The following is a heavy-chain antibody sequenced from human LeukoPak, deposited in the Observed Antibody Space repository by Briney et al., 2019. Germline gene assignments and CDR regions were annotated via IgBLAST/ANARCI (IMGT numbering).Heavy chain of an antibody. D-gene: IGHD6-19*01. CDR1: GFTFDDYA. V-gene: IGHV3-9*01. CDR3: AKDSARAVFDY. CDR2: ISWNSGSI. J-gene: IGHJ4*02. Sequence: GGSLRLSCAASGFTFDDYAMHWVRQAPGKGLEWVSGISWNSGSIGYADSVKGRFTISRDNAKNSLYLQMNSLRAEDTALYYCAKDSARAVFDYWGQGTLVTVSS.